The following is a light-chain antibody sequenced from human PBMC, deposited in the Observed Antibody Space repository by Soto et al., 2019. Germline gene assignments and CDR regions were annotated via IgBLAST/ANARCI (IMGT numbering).Light chain of an antibody. V-gene: IGKV3-20*01. J-gene: IGKJ4*01. CDR1: QSVGSNS. CDR3: QQYGSSPPLT. CDR2: GAS. Sequence: EFVLTQSPGTLSLSPGERATLSCRASQSVGSNSLAWYQQKPGQAPMILIYGASTRATGIPDRFRGSGSGTDFTLTISRLEPEDFAVYYCQQYGSSPPLTFGGGTKVEIK.